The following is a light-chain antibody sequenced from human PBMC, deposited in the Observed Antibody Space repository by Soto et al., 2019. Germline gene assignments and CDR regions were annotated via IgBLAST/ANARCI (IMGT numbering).Light chain of an antibody. J-gene: IGLJ1*01. CDR2: DVS. CDR1: SSDIGGFKY. CDR3: NSYTSSSTHV. Sequence: SALTQPASVSGSPGQSITISCTGTSSDIGGFKYVSWFQQHPGKAPKLMIYDVSNRPSGVSNRFSGSKSGNTASPTISGLQAEDEADYYCNSYTSSSTHVFGTGTKVTVL. V-gene: IGLV2-14*01.